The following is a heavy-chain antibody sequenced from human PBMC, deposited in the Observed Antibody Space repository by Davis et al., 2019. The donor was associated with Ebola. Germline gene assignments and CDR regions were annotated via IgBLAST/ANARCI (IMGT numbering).Heavy chain of an antibody. J-gene: IGHJ3*02. D-gene: IGHD1-14*01. CDR1: GFTFSSYG. Sequence: PGGSLRLSCAASGFTFSSYGMHWVRQAPGKGLEWVAVISYDGSNKYYADSVKGRFTISRDNSKNTLYLQMNSLRAEDTAVYYCAREMNGIKHAFDIWGQGTMVTVSS. CDR2: ISYDGSNK. V-gene: IGHV3-30*03. CDR3: AREMNGIKHAFDI.